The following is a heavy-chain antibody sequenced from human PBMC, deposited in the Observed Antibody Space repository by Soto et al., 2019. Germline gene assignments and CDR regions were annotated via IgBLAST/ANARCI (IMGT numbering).Heavy chain of an antibody. D-gene: IGHD5-18*01. CDR3: ARDKPDTALDY. CDR1: GGSISSYY. Sequence: SETLSLTCTVSGGSISSYYWSWIRQPPGKGLEWIGHIYYSGSTNYNPSLKSRVTISVDTSKNQFSLKLSSVTAADTAVYYCARDKPDTALDYWGQGTLVTVSS. J-gene: IGHJ4*02. CDR2: IYYSGST. V-gene: IGHV4-59*01.